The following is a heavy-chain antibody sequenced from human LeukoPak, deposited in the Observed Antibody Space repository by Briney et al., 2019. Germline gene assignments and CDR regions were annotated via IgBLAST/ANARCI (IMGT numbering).Heavy chain of an antibody. CDR1: GYTFTSYG. D-gene: IGHD5-18*01. CDR3: ARGRYSYGYGDFYYYYYMDV. J-gene: IGHJ6*03. CDR2: ISAYNGNT. V-gene: IGHV1-18*01. Sequence: GASVKVSCKASGYTFTSYGISWVRQAPGQGPEWMGWISAYNGNTNYAQKLQGRVTMTTDTSTSTAYMELRSLRSDDTAVYYCARGRYSYGYGDFYYYYYMDVWGKGTTVTVSS.